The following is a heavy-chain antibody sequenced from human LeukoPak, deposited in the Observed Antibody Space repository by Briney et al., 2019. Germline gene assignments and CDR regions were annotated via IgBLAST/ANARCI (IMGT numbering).Heavy chain of an antibody. CDR3: AKASGRSAYGLDY. V-gene: IGHV3-30*02. Sequence: PGGSLRLSCVAAGFTFSDYGMHWVRQAPGKGLEWVAFIRNDGSKKYYVASLKGLFTISRDDSNNTVYLQMYSLRPDDTAVYYCAKASGRSAYGLDYWGQGTLVTVFS. CDR1: GFTFSDYG. CDR2: IRNDGSKK. D-gene: IGHD3-16*01. J-gene: IGHJ4*02.